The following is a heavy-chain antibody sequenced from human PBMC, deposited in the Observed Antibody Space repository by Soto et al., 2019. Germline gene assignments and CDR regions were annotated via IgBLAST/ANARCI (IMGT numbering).Heavy chain of an antibody. CDR3: ARDVDLDTSPFNNWFAP. D-gene: IGHD2-2*01. J-gene: IGHJ5*02. V-gene: IGHV4-59*01. CDR2: IYYSGST. CDR1: GGSISSYY. Sequence: SETLSLTCTVSGGSISSYYWSWIRQPPGKGLEWIGYIYYSGSTNYNPSLKSRVTISVDTSKNQFSLKLSSVTAADTAVYYCARDVDLDTSPFNNWFAPWGQGTLVPVPS.